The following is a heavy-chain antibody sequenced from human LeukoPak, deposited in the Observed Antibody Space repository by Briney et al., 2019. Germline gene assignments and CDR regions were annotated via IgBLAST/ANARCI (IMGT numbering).Heavy chain of an antibody. J-gene: IGHJ3*02. V-gene: IGHV5-51*01. Sequence: GESLKISCKGSGYSFTSYWIGWVRQMPGKGLEWMGIIYPGDSDTRYSPSFQGQVTISADKSISTAYLQWSSLKASDTAMYYCAVELDTVAGENASDIWGQGTMVTVSS. D-gene: IGHD6-19*01. CDR2: IYPGDSDT. CDR1: GYSFTSYW. CDR3: AVELDTVAGENASDI.